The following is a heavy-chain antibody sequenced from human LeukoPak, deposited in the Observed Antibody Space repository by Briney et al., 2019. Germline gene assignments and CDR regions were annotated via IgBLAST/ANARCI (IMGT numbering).Heavy chain of an antibody. Sequence: SETLSLTCTVCGGSISSYYWSWLRQPPGKGLEWIGYIYYSGSTNYNPSLKSRVTISVDTSKNQFSLKLSSVTAADTAVYYCARVGHYYGSGSYWENDAFDIWGQGTMVTVSS. J-gene: IGHJ3*02. CDR1: GGSISSYY. D-gene: IGHD3-10*01. V-gene: IGHV4-59*01. CDR2: IYYSGST. CDR3: ARVGHYYGSGSYWENDAFDI.